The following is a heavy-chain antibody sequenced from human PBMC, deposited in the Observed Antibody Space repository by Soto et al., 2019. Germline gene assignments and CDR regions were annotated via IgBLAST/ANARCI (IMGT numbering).Heavy chain of an antibody. CDR2: IHYSGTT. Sequence: QVQLQESSPGLVKPSETLSLTCNVSGGSISDYYWSWIRQPPGKGLESIGNIHYSGTTKYNPSLKSRVTISVDTSKNQFSLKLTSVTAADTAMYYCARCVSGYYSGFDHWGQGTLVTVSS. V-gene: IGHV4-59*01. J-gene: IGHJ4*02. CDR3: ARCVSGYYSGFDH. CDR1: GGSISDYY. D-gene: IGHD3-22*01.